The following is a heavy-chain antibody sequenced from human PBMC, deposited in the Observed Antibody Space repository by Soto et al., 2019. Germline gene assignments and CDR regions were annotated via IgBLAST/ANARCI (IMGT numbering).Heavy chain of an antibody. D-gene: IGHD2-15*01. Sequence: EVQLVESGGGLVKPGGSLRLSCAASGFTFSNAWMSWVRQAPGKGLEWVGRIKSKTDGGTTDYAAPVKGRFTISRDDSKNTLYLQMISLKTEDTAVYYCTTVLVVAAREGDYWGQGTLVTVSS. CDR1: GFTFSNAW. CDR3: TTVLVVAAREGDY. V-gene: IGHV3-15*01. CDR2: IKSKTDGGTT. J-gene: IGHJ4*02.